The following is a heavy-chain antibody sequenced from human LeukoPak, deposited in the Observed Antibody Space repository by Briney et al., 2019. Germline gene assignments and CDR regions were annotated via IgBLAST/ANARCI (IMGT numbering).Heavy chain of an antibody. J-gene: IGHJ5*02. D-gene: IGHD6-19*01. CDR2: ISGSGGST. CDR3: AIDPPDSGWAFWS. Sequence: GGSLRLSCAASGFTFSSYAMSWVRQAPGKGLEWVSAISGSGGSTYYAGSVKGRFTISRDDSRDRLYLQMDSLRAEDAAVYYCAIDPPDSGWAFWSWGQGALVTVSS. CDR1: GFTFSSYA. V-gene: IGHV3-23*01.